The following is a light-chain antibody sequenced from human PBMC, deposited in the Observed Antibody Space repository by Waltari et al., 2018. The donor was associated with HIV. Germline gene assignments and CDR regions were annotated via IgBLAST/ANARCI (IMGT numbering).Light chain of an antibody. V-gene: IGLV3-1*01. CDR3: QAWDSSTVV. J-gene: IGLJ2*01. Sequence: SYELTQPPSVSVSPGQTASITSSGDKLWDKYACWYQQKPGQSPVLVIYQDSKRPSGIPERFSGSNSGNTATLTISGTQTWDEADYYCQAWDSSTVVFGGGTKLTVL. CDR2: QDS. CDR1: KLWDKY.